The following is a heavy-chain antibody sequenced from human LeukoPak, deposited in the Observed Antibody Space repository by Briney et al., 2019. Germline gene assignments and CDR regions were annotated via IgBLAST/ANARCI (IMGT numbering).Heavy chain of an antibody. Sequence: PSETLSLPCTVSVGSISGSYASWIRQPPGKGLEWIGYIYYNGSTNYNPSLKSQVTIAVDPSNNQFYLKVRSVTAADTAVYYCARFKSGPGCSSASCTDFDYWGRGTLVTVSS. J-gene: IGHJ4*02. D-gene: IGHD2-2*01. CDR1: VGSISGSY. CDR3: ARFKSGPGCSSASCTDFDY. V-gene: IGHV4-59*08. CDR2: IYYNGST.